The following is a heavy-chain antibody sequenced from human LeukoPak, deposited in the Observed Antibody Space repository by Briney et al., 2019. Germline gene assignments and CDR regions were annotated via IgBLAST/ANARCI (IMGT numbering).Heavy chain of an antibody. CDR2: IYYSGST. Sequence: SETLSLTCTVSGGSISSYYWSWIRQPPGKGLEWVGYIYYSGSTNYNPSLKSRVTMSVDTSKNQFSLKLSSVTAADTAVYYCARDYRSPVGANGFDPWGQGTLVTVSS. D-gene: IGHD1-26*01. J-gene: IGHJ5*02. V-gene: IGHV4-59*01. CDR3: ARDYRSPVGANGFDP. CDR1: GGSISSYY.